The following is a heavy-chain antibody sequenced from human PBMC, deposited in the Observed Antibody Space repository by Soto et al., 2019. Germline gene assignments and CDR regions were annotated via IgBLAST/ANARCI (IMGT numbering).Heavy chain of an antibody. D-gene: IGHD2-2*01. CDR3: ARVADTSASVVVPAAIHFDY. CDR2: IKQDGSEK. J-gene: IGHJ4*02. Sequence: GGSLSLSCADSGFTFSSYWMSWVRQAPGEGLEWVANIKQDGSEKYYVDSVKGRFTISRDNAKNSLYLQMNSLRAGDTAVYYCARVADTSASVVVPAAIHFDYRGQVTLVTVAS. V-gene: IGHV3-7*02. CDR1: GFTFSSYW.